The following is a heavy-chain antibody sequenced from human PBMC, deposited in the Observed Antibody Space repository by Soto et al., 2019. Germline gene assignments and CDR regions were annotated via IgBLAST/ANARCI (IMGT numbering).Heavy chain of an antibody. CDR1: GYTFSNYF. Sequence: ASVKVSCKASGYTFSNYFMHWVRQAPGQGLEYMGTINPAGDATNHAQKFQDRLTMTRDTSTSTVYMELSSLRSEDTAVYFCAREGPTAAKRFDYWGQGTLVTVAS. CDR3: AREGPTAAKRFDY. J-gene: IGHJ4*02. CDR2: INPAGDAT. D-gene: IGHD2-2*01. V-gene: IGHV1-46*01.